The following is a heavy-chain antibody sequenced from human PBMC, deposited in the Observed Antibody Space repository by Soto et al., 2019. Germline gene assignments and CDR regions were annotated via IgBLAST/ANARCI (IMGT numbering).Heavy chain of an antibody. CDR3: ARRGPAAARAGFDP. CDR1: GGTFSSYA. V-gene: IGHV1-69*13. D-gene: IGHD6-13*01. CDR2: IIPIFGTA. J-gene: IGHJ5*02. Sequence: GASVKVSCKASGGTFSSYAISWVRQAPGQGLEWMGGIIPIFGTANYAQKFQGRVTITADESTSTAYMELSSLRSEDTAVYYCARRGPAAARAGFDPWGQGTLVTVSS.